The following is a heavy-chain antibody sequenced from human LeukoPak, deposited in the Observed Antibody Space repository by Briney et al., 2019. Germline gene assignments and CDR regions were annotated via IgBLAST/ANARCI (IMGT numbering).Heavy chain of an antibody. Sequence: SETLSLTCAVSGGSISSGGYSWSWIRQPPGKGLEWIGYIYHSGSTYCNLSLKSRVTISVDRSKNQFSLKLSSVTAADTAVYYCAREGSGNDDAFDIWGQGTMVTVSS. CDR2: IYHSGST. V-gene: IGHV4-30-2*01. D-gene: IGHD1-26*01. CDR1: GGSISSGGYS. CDR3: AREGSGNDDAFDI. J-gene: IGHJ3*02.